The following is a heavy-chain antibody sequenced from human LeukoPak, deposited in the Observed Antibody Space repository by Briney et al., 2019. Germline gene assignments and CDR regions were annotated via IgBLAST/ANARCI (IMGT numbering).Heavy chain of an antibody. J-gene: IGHJ4*02. D-gene: IGHD6-13*01. CDR2: INPNSGGT. V-gene: IGHV1-2*02. Sequence: ASVKVSCKASGYTFTGYYMHWVRQAPGQGLEWMGWINPNSGGTNYAQKFQGRVTMTRDTSISTAYMELSRLRSDDTAVYYRARPEYSSSWYDYWGQGTLVTVS. CDR1: GYTFTGYY. CDR3: ARPEYSSSWYDY.